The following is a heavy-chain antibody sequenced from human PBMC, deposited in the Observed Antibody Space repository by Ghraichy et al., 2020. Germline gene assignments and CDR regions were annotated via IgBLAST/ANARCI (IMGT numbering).Heavy chain of an antibody. CDR3: ATTHDYGKYYYYGMDV. CDR1: GGTFSSYA. CDR2: IIPIFGTA. Sequence: SVKVSCKASGGTFSSYAISWVRQAPGQGLEWMGGIIPIFGTANYAQKFQGRVTITADKSTSTAYMELSRLRSEDTAGYYCATTHDYGKYYYYGMDVWGQGTTVTVSS. V-gene: IGHV1-69*06. D-gene: IGHD4-17*01. J-gene: IGHJ6*02.